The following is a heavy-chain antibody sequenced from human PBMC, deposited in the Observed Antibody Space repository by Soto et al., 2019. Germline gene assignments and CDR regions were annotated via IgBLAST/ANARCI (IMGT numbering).Heavy chain of an antibody. D-gene: IGHD1-1*01. J-gene: IGHJ4*02. Sequence: GGSLRLSCAASGFTFSNSWMHWVRQAPGKGLVWLSYIIADGSSIRYADSVRGRLTISRDNAKNTLFLQMSSLTAEDTAVYFCARDRLNNAYNTFFDYWGQGTLVTVSS. V-gene: IGHV3-74*01. CDR2: IIADGSSI. CDR1: GFTFSNSW. CDR3: ARDRLNNAYNTFFDY.